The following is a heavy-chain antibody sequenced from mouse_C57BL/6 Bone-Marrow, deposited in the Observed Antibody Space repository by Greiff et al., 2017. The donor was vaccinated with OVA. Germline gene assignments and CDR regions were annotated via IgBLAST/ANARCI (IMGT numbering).Heavy chain of an antibody. V-gene: IGHV5-15*01. Sequence: EVMLVESGGGLVQPGGSLKLSCAASGFTFSDYGMAWVRQAPRKGPEWVAFISNLAYSIYYADTVTGRFTLSRENAKNTLYLEMSSLRSEDTAMYYCARRGYDYDYYAMDYWGQGTSVTVSS. J-gene: IGHJ4*01. CDR3: ARRGYDYDYYAMDY. CDR1: GFTFSDYG. CDR2: ISNLAYSI. D-gene: IGHD2-4*01.